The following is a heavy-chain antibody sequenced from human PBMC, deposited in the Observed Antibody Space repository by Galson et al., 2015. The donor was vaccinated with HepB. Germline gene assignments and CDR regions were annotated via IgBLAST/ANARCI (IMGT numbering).Heavy chain of an antibody. Sequence: SETLSLTCSVSGGSVNSRSSHWGWVRQPPGKGLEWIATTYYSGDTFYNPSLRSRVTMSVDTSLNHFSLNLTSVTAADTAVYYCATHGRSFSLIDAWSDPWGQGTLVTVSS. CDR2: TYYSGDT. D-gene: IGHD1-26*01. CDR3: ATHGRSFSLIDAWSDP. J-gene: IGHJ5*02. CDR1: GGSVNSRSSH. V-gene: IGHV4-39*01.